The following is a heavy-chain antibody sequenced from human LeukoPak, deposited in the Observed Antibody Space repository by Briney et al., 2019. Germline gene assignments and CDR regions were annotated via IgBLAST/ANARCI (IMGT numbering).Heavy chain of an antibody. D-gene: IGHD2-2*01. Sequence: ASVKVSCKASRYTFTGYYMHWVRQAPGQGLEWMGWINPNSGGTNYAQKFQGRVTMTRDTSISTADMELSRLRSDDTAVYYCASFPPLGYCSSTSCYNWFDPWGQGTLVTVSS. CDR3: ASFPPLGYCSSTSCYNWFDP. CDR2: INPNSGGT. J-gene: IGHJ5*02. V-gene: IGHV1-2*02. CDR1: RYTFTGYY.